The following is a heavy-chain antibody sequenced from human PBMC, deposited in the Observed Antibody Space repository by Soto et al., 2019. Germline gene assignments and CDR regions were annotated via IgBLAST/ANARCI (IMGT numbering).Heavy chain of an antibody. V-gene: IGHV3-30*18. J-gene: IGHJ6*02. Sequence: QVQLVESGGGVVQPGRSLRLSCSTSGFTFRSYGMHWVRQAPGKGLEWRAVISNDGNNKFFADSVRGRLTLSRDNARNTLDPQINSLRAEDTAVYFCGKDTLDCSGGGCPLYCCYGMDVWGQGTTVTVSS. D-gene: IGHD2-15*01. CDR2: ISNDGNNK. CDR1: GFTFRSYG. CDR3: GKDTLDCSGGGCPLYCCYGMDV.